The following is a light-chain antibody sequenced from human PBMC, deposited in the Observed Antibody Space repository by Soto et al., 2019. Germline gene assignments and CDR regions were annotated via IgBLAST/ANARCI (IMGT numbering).Light chain of an antibody. CDR3: QQLNSYPRT. Sequence: DIQLTQSPSFLSASVGDRVTITCRASQGIGSYLAWYQQRPGKAPKLLIYAASTLHSGVPSRFSGSGSGTEFTLTISSLQPEDFATFYCQQLNSYPRTFGQGTKLEIK. CDR1: QGIGSY. CDR2: AAS. J-gene: IGKJ2*01. V-gene: IGKV1-9*01.